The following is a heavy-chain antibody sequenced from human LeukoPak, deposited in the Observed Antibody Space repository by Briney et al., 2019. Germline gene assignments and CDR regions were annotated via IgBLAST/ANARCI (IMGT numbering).Heavy chain of an antibody. CDR3: ATHNYGRANYYFDY. D-gene: IGHD4-11*01. J-gene: IGHJ4*02. CDR2: FDPEDGET. Sequence: GASVKVSCKVSGYTLTELSMHWVRQAPGKGLEWMGGFDPEDGETIYAQKFQGRVTMTEDTSTDTAYMELSSLGSEDTAVYYCATHNYGRANYYFDYWGQGTLVTVSS. V-gene: IGHV1-24*01. CDR1: GYTLTELS.